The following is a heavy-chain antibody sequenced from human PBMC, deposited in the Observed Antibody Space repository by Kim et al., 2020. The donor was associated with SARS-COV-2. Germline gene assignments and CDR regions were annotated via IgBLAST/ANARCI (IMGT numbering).Heavy chain of an antibody. Sequence: RTNFNPSRKSRVTISVDKAKNQFSRKLSSVTAADTAVYYCARVGGWYRDYWGQGTLVNVSS. CDR3: ARVGGWYRDY. CDR2: RT. V-gene: IGHV4-4*02. J-gene: IGHJ4*02. D-gene: IGHD6-19*01.